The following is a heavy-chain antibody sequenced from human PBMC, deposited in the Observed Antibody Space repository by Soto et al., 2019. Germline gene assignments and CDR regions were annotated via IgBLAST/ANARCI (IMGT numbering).Heavy chain of an antibody. Sequence: PGGSLRLSCAASGFTFSSYAMSWVRQAPGKGLEWVSAISGSGGSTYYADSVKGRFTISRDNSKNTLYLQMNSLRAEDTAVYYCATRGILEWLLSYYFDYWGQGTLVTVSS. J-gene: IGHJ4*02. V-gene: IGHV3-23*01. CDR1: GFTFSSYA. CDR2: ISGSGGST. CDR3: ATRGILEWLLSYYFDY. D-gene: IGHD3-3*01.